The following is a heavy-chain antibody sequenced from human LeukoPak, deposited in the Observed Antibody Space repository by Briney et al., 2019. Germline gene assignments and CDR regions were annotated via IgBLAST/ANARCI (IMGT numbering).Heavy chain of an antibody. CDR3: AQSVWGSSGYYTNWFVP. J-gene: IGHJ5*02. CDR1: GFTFSSYA. CDR2: ISGSGGST. D-gene: IGHD3-22*01. Sequence: PGGSLRLSCAASGFTFSSYAMSWVRQAPGEGLEWVSAISGSGGSTYYADSVKGRFTISRDNSKNTLYLQMNSLRAEDTAVYYCAQSVWGSSGYYTNWFVPWGEGTLVTVSS. V-gene: IGHV3-23*01.